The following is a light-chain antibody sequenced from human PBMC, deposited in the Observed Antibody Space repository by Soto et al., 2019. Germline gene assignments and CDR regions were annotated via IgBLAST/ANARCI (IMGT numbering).Light chain of an antibody. CDR2: GAS. J-gene: IGKJ1*01. CDR1: QSITIY. V-gene: IGKV1-39*01. CDR3: QQTYTSPRT. Sequence: DIQMTQSPSSLSASVGDRVTITCRASQSITIYLNWYQQQPGKAPRLLIYGASTLQTGVPSRFSGSGSMTYFTLTISDLQPEDFAPYYCQQTYTSPRTFGQGTKVDI.